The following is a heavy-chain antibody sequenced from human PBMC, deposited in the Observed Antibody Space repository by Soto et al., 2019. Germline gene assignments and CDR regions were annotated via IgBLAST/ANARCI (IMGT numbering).Heavy chain of an antibody. D-gene: IGHD3-3*01. Sequence: QVQLVESGGGVVQPGRSLRLSCAASGFTFSSYGMHWVRQAPGKGLEWVAVISYDGSNKYYADSVKGRFTISRDNSKNALELQMDSLRDEDPAVYYCAKDGREWLPLYWGQGTLVTVSS. V-gene: IGHV3-30*18. CDR2: ISYDGSNK. CDR1: GFTFSSYG. J-gene: IGHJ4*02. CDR3: AKDGREWLPLY.